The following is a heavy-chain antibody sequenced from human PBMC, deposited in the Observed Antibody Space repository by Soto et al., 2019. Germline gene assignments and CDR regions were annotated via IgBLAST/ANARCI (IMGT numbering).Heavy chain of an antibody. V-gene: IGHV1-8*01. D-gene: IGHD4-17*01. J-gene: IGHJ4*02. CDR2: MNHNSGDT. Sequence: QVQLVQSGAEVKKPGASVKVSCKTSGYTFTSYDINWVRQASGQGLEWMGWMNHNSGDTGYAQKFQGRLTMTRNTSIRTAYLELSSLRSEDTSVYYFARCYGDYFYPNLFEYWGQGALVTVSS. CDR3: ARCYGDYFYPNLFEY. CDR1: GYTFTSYD.